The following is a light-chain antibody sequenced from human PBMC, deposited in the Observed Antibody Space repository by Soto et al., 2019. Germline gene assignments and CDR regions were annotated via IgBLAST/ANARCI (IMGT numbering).Light chain of an antibody. CDR2: DTT. Sequence: DIQMTQSPPSLAASVGETVTITCQASQDLTNYLNWYQQKPGEAPKLLIYDTTTLEEGVPSRFSGRGSETHFTFTIYGLQPEDAAIYSCQHYVNLPFTFGQGTKLEIK. J-gene: IGKJ2*01. V-gene: IGKV1-33*01. CDR1: QDLTNY. CDR3: QHYVNLPFT.